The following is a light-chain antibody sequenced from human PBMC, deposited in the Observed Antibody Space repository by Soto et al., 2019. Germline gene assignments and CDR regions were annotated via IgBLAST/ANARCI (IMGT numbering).Light chain of an antibody. CDR2: DAS. V-gene: IGKV1-33*01. J-gene: IGKJ5*01. Sequence: IQLTQSPSSLSTSVVDRVTSTCRASQVISNYFAWYPQKPGKAPKLLIYDASNLETGVPSRFSGSVSGTDFTFTISSLQPEDIATYYCQQYDILPPTFGQVT. CDR1: QVISNY. CDR3: QQYDILPPT.